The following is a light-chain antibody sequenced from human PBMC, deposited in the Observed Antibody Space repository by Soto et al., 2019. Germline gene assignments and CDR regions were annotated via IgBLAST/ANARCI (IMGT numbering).Light chain of an antibody. V-gene: IGLV2-14*01. CDR2: DVS. J-gene: IGLJ2*01. Sequence: QSVLTQPASVSGSPGQSITISCTGTSSDVGSYNYVSWYQQNPGKAPKLIIHDVSNRPSGVSNRFSGSKSSNTASLTISGLQAEDEANYYCSSYTSTTTLIFGGGTKLTVL. CDR1: SSDVGSYNY. CDR3: SSYTSTTTLI.